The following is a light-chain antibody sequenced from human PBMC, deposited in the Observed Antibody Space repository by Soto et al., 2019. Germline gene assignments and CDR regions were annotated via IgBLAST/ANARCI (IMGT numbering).Light chain of an antibody. CDR3: QQRSNWPPT. V-gene: IGKV3-11*01. Sequence: EIVLTQSPGTLSLSPGQIATLSCRASQSVTTQLAWYQQKPGQAPRLIIHGASSRATGVPDRITGSGSGTDFTLTISSLEPEDFAVYYCQQRSNWPPTFGQGTKVDIK. CDR1: QSVTTQ. CDR2: GAS. J-gene: IGKJ1*01.